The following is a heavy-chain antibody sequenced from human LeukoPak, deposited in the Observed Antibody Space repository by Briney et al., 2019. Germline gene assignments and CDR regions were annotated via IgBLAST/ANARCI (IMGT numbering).Heavy chain of an antibody. CDR3: ARAKDYDILTGYYESGYYYGMDV. CDR2: IIPIFGTA. CDR1: GGTFSSYA. J-gene: IGHJ6*04. V-gene: IGHV1-69*13. D-gene: IGHD3-9*01. Sequence: SVKVSCKASGGTFSSYAISWVRQAPGQGLEWMGGIIPIFGTANYAQKFQGRVTITADESTSTAYMEQSSLRSEDTAVYYCARAKDYDILTGYYESGYYYGMDVWGKGTTVTVSS.